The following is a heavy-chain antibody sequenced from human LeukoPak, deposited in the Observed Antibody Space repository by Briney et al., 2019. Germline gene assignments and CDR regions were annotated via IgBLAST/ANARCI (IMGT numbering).Heavy chain of an antibody. V-gene: IGHV3-30*04. J-gene: IGHJ4*02. Sequence: GGSLRLSCTASVVSLSNYAMHWVRRPPGRGLEGVAVISFDGTNKYYGDSVEGRFSVSRDNSKNTLYLQMNSLRPDDTAMYYCATDYGDYEPIDYWGQGALVTVSS. CDR2: ISFDGTNK. CDR1: VVSLSNYA. CDR3: ATDYGDYEPIDY. D-gene: IGHD4-17*01.